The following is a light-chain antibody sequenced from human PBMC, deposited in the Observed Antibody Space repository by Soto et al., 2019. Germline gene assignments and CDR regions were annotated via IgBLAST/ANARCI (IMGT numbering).Light chain of an antibody. CDR3: SAWDDSLSGPV. Sequence: QSVLTQPPSASGTPGQRVTISCSGTTSNIGTNYVYWYQQLPGMAPKLVMYSTDRRPSGVPGRFSGSKSGTSAFLAITGLRSEDEANYYCSAWDDSLSGPVFGGGTNLTVL. CDR1: TSNIGTNY. CDR2: STD. J-gene: IGLJ2*01. V-gene: IGLV1-47*02.